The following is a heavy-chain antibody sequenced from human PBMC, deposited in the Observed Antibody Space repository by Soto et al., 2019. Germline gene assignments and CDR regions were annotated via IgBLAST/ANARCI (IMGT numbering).Heavy chain of an antibody. V-gene: IGHV1-2*02. CDR3: ARGAPSMVGYYYYYGMDV. CDR2: INPNSGGT. Sequence: ASVKVSCKASGYTFTGYYMHWVRQAPGQGLEWMGWINPNSGGTNYAQKFQGRVTMTRDTSISTAYMELSRLRSDDTAVYYCARGAPSMVGYYYYYGMDVWGQGTTVTV. CDR1: GYTFTGYY. J-gene: IGHJ6*02. D-gene: IGHD3-10*01.